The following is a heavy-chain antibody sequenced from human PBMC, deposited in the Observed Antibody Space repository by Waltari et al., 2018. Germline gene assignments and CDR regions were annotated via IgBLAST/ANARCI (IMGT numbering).Heavy chain of an antibody. J-gene: IGHJ5*02. CDR3: GTLEAVAS. CDR1: GFDFSPYW. Sequence: EVQVVESGGDLVQPGGSLRLSCTASGFDFSPYWMHWVRQVPGKGLVCVSGVNADGSSTTYADPVRGRFTISRDNARSTVHLQMSSLIAEDTAVYYCGTLEAVASWGQGTLVTVSS. V-gene: IGHV3-74*03. CDR2: VNADGSST.